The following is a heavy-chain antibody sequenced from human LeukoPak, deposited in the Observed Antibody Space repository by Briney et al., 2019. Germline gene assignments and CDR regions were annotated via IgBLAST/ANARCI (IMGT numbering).Heavy chain of an antibody. D-gene: IGHD6-13*01. Sequence: SETLSLTCTVAGGSISSYYWSWIRKPAGKGLDWLGRIYISGSTNYNPSLKSRVTMSVATSKNQFSLKLSSVTAADTAVYYCARVSSSSWYESGGYYYGMDVWGQGTTVTVSS. J-gene: IGHJ6*02. CDR1: GGSISSYY. CDR3: ARVSSSSWYESGGYYYGMDV. V-gene: IGHV4-4*07. CDR2: IYISGST.